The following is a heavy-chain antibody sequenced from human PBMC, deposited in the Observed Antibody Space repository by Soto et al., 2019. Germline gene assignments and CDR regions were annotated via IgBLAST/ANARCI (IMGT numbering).Heavy chain of an antibody. CDR2: ISGSGGST. D-gene: IGHD3-3*01. CDR1: GFTFSSSA. V-gene: IGHV3-23*01. CDR3: AKDLRITIFGVVNDY. J-gene: IGHJ4*02. Sequence: EVQLLESGGGLVQPGGSLRLSCAASGFTFSSSAMSWVRQAPGKGLEWVSAISGSGGSTYYADSVNGRFTISRDNSKNTLYLQMNSLRAEDTAVYYCAKDLRITIFGVVNDYWGQGTLVTVSS.